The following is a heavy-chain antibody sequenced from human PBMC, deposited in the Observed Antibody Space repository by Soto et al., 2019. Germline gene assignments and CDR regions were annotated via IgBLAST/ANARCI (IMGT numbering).Heavy chain of an antibody. CDR2: LSGSGTMR. Sequence: GGSLRLSCAASGFSFRNYAMTWVRQAPGKGLEWVSGLSGSGTMRYYADSVRGRFIISRDNATNTLFLQMDNLRVEDSAVYYCAKEAEENENVPIPGDNWGQGTPVTVCS. J-gene: IGHJ1*01. V-gene: IGHV3-23*01. CDR3: AKEAEENENVPIPGDN. CDR1: GFSFRNYA. D-gene: IGHD3-10*01.